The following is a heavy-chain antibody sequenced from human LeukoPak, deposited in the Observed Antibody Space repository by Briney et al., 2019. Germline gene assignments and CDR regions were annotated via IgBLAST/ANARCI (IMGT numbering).Heavy chain of an antibody. CDR1: GYTFTRYG. CDR2: ISAYNGNT. CDR3: ARYYSSSSFVKGWSNWFDP. D-gene: IGHD6-6*01. V-gene: IGHV1-18*01. Sequence: ASLKFSCKASGYTFTRYGISWVGQAPRQGLEWMGWISAYNGNTNYAQKLQGRVTMTTDTSTSTAYMELRSLRSDDTAVYYCARYYSSSSFVKGWSNWFDPWGQGTLVTVSS. J-gene: IGHJ5*02.